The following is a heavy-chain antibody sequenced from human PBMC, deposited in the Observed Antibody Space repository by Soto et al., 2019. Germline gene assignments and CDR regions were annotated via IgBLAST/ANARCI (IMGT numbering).Heavy chain of an antibody. Sequence: GGSLRLSCAASGFTVSSNYMSWVRQAPGKGLEWVSVIYSGGSTYYADSVKGRFTISRDNSKNTLYLQMNSLRAEDTAVYYCAREWGYGDSDYYYYYGMDVWGQGTTVTVSS. CDR1: GFTVSSNY. J-gene: IGHJ6*02. V-gene: IGHV3-53*01. CDR2: IYSGGST. CDR3: AREWGYGDSDYYYYYGMDV. D-gene: IGHD4-17*01.